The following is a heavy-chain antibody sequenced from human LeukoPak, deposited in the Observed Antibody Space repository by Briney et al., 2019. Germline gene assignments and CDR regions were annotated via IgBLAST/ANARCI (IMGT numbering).Heavy chain of an antibody. CDR3: AKTRGYDFWSGYTYDY. CDR2: ISGSGGST. Sequence: GGSLRLSCAASGFTFSSYAMSWVRQAPGKGLEWVSAISGSGGSTYYADSVKGRFTISRDNSKNTLYLQMNSLRAEDTAVYYCAKTRGYDFWSGYTYDYWGQGTLVTVS. V-gene: IGHV3-23*01. CDR1: GFTFSSYA. J-gene: IGHJ4*02. D-gene: IGHD3-3*01.